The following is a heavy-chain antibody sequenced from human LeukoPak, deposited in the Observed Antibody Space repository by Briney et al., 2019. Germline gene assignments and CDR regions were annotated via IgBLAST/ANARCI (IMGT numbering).Heavy chain of an antibody. Sequence: PSETLSLTCAVYGGSFSGYYWSWIRQPPGKGLEWIGEINHSGSTNYNPSLKSRVTISVDTSKNQFSLKLSSVTAADTAVYYCARDLRPDAFDIWGQGTMDTVSS. CDR2: INHSGST. CDR3: ARDLRPDAFDI. CDR1: GGSFSGYY. J-gene: IGHJ3*02. V-gene: IGHV4-34*01.